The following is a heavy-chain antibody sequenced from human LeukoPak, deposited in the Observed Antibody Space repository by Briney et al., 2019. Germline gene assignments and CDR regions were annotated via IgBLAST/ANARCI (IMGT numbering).Heavy chain of an antibody. Sequence: PGGSLRLSCAASGFIFSHHTMTWVRQAPGKGLEWVSSINGSGDATKYADSVMGRFTVSRDNSKNTVSLQMNSLRAEDTAIYYCVKSDCGSDGCKLLSFWGQGTLVTASS. D-gene: IGHD2-21*01. CDR2: INGSGDAT. J-gene: IGHJ4*02. CDR1: GFIFSHHT. V-gene: IGHV3-23*01. CDR3: VKSDCGSDGCKLLSF.